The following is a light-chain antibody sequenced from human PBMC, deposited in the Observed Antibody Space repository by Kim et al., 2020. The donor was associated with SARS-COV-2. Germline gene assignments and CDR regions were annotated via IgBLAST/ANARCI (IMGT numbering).Light chain of an antibody. J-gene: IGLJ1*01. V-gene: IGLV2-14*03. CDR3: SSYTSSSTLEV. CDR2: DVS. CDR1: SSDVAGYNY. Sequence: SSTISCTGTSSDVAGYNYVSWYQQHPGKAPKLMIYDVSNRPSGVSNRFSGSKSGNTASLTISGLQAEDEADYYCSSYTSSSTLEVFGTGTKVTVL.